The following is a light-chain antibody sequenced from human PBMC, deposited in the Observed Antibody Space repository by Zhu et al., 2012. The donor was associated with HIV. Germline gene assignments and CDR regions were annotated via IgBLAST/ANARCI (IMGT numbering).Light chain of an antibody. V-gene: IGKV1-5*03. J-gene: IGKJ2*01. CDR3: QQYYTPSYA. CDR2: EAS. Sequence: RVTITCRASQSVHKWLAWYQQKPEKAPKLLIYEASSLETGVPSRFSGSGSGTEFTLTISSLQPDDFATYSCQQYYTPSYAFGQGTKLQIK. CDR1: QSVHKW.